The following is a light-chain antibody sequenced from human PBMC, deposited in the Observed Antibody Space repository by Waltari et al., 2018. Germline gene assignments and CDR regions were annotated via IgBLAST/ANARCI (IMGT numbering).Light chain of an antibody. CDR1: TGAVTSGQF. Sequence: QVVVTQDPSLTVSPGGTVPLPCGSSTGAVTSGQFPYWFLQKPGQAPRTLFYDTSNKHCVPPGRFSGSLRDGKAALTLSGAQPEDEAEYYCSVSYSGNVIFGGGTKLTVL. CDR2: DTS. CDR3: SVSYSGNVI. J-gene: IGLJ2*01. V-gene: IGLV7-46*01.